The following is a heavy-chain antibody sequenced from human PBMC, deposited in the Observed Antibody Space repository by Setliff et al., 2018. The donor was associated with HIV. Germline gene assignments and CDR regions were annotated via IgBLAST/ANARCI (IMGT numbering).Heavy chain of an antibody. CDR2: ISSSGSTI. CDR1: GFTFSSYE. CDR3: ARALDYNFWSGYLYYYYGMDV. Sequence: PGGSLSLSCAASGFTFSSYEMNWVRRAPGKGLEWVSYISSSGSTIYYADSVKGRFTISRDNAKNSLYLQMNSLRAEDTAVYYCARALDYNFWSGYLYYYYGMDVWGQGTTVTVSS. V-gene: IGHV3-48*03. D-gene: IGHD3-3*01. J-gene: IGHJ6*02.